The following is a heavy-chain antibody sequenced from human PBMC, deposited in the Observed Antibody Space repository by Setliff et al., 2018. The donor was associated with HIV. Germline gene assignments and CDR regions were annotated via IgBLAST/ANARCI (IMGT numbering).Heavy chain of an antibody. V-gene: IGHV4-59*11. Sequence: SETLSLTCAAYGGPFTNHGWNWLRQAPGKGLEWIGYIYYSGGTTYNPSLESRVTISLDTPNNQFSLRVRYVSTADTAVYYCARDLRGSWALDYWGQGTLVTVSS. J-gene: IGHJ4*02. CDR3: ARDLRGSWALDY. D-gene: IGHD3-10*01. CDR2: IYYSGGT. CDR1: GGPFTNHG.